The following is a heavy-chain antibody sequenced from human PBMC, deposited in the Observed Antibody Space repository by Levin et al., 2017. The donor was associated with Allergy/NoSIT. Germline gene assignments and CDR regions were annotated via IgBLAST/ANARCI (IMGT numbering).Heavy chain of an antibody. Sequence: ASVKVSCKASGYTFTGYYMHWVRQAPGQGLEWMGRINPNSGGTNYAQKFQGRVTMTRDTSISTAYMELSRLRSDDTAVYYCARDRPGDIVATIGTYYYYYYMDVWGKGTTVTVSS. CDR3: ARDRPGDIVATIGTYYYYYYMDV. CDR2: INPNSGGT. V-gene: IGHV1-2*06. CDR1: GYTFTGYY. J-gene: IGHJ6*03. D-gene: IGHD5-12*01.